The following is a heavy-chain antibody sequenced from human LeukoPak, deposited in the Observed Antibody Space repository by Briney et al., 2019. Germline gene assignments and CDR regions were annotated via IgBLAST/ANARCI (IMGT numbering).Heavy chain of an antibody. CDR1: GFTFSNYA. CDR2: ISGSGGST. J-gene: IGHJ4*02. Sequence: PGGSLRLSCAASGFTFSNYAMSWVRQAPGKGLECVSGISGSGGSTYYADSVKGRFTISRDNSKNTLYLQMNSLRAEDTAVYYCAKDDYYDSSGYSYYFDYWGQGTLVTVSS. V-gene: IGHV3-23*01. D-gene: IGHD3-22*01. CDR3: AKDDYYDSSGYSYYFDY.